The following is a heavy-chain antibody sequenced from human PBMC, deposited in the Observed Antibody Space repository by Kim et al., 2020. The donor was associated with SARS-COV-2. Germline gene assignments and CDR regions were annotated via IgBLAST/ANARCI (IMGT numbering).Heavy chain of an antibody. D-gene: IGHD2-2*01. CDR2: INTNSGST. V-gene: IGHV1-2*02. Sequence: ASVKVSCKASGYTFTGYSMHWVRQAPGQGLEWMGWINTNSGSTNYAQEFQGRVTMTRDTSISTAYLELSRLRSDDTAVYYCARDVSHVVVAAAISYYYYGMDVWGQGTTVSVSS. J-gene: IGHJ6*02. CDR1: GYTFTGYS. CDR3: ARDVSHVVVAAAISYYYYGMDV.